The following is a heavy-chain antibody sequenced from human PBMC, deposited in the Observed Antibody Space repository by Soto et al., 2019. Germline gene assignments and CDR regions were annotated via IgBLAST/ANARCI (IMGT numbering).Heavy chain of an antibody. CDR1: GFTFSDYW. CDR3: VKDGGYCSSSTCYSPRNHYFDS. V-gene: IGHV3-7*03. Sequence: LRLSCEASGFTFSDYWMSWVRQAPGKGPEWVANIKFDGSEKQYVDSVRGRFTISRDNSRNSLFLQMNSLRAGDTAVYYCVKDGGYCSSSTCYSPRNHYFDSWGQGTLVTVSS. D-gene: IGHD2-2*01. CDR2: IKFDGSEK. J-gene: IGHJ4*02.